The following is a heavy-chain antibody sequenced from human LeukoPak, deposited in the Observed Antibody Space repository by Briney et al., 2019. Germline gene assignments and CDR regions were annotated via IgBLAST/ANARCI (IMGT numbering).Heavy chain of an antibody. CDR1: GGTFSNYA. CDR2: IIPIFRTT. J-gene: IGHJ3*02. Sequence: GASVKVSCKASGGTFSNYAFSWVRQAPGQGLEWMGGIIPIFRTTNYAEQFQGRVTITTDESTNTAYLDLSSLRSEDTAVFYCAGFFYDSSGAAFDIWGQGTMVTVSS. CDR3: AGFFYDSSGAAFDI. D-gene: IGHD3-22*01. V-gene: IGHV1-69*05.